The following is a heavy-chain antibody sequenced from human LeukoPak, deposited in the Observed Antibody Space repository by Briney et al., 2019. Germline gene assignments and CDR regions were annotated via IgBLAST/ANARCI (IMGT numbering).Heavy chain of an antibody. CDR1: GFTFSSYA. Sequence: GGSLRLSCAASGFTFSSYAMHWVRQAPGKGLEWVAVISYDGSNKYYADSVKGRFTISRDNSKNTLYLQMNSLRAEDTAVYYCARVPYWGQGTLVTVSS. CDR3: ARVPY. V-gene: IGHV3-30*04. CDR2: ISYDGSNK. J-gene: IGHJ4*02.